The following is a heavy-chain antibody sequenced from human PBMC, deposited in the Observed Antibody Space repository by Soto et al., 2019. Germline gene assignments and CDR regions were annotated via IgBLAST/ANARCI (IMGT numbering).Heavy chain of an antibody. Sequence: QVQLQESGPGLVKPSQTLSLTCTVSGGSISSGDYYWTWIRQPPGKGLEWIGYIYYSGSTYYNPSLTSRVTISVDTSKNQFSLKLSSVTAADTAVYYCAREVTTQGDAFDIWGQGTMVTVSS. V-gene: IGHV4-30-4*01. J-gene: IGHJ3*02. CDR1: GGSISSGDYY. CDR2: IYYSGST. D-gene: IGHD4-17*01. CDR3: AREVTTQGDAFDI.